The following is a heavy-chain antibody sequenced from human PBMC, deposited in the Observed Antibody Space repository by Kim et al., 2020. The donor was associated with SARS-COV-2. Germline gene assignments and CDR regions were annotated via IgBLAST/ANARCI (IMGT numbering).Heavy chain of an antibody. CDR3: TGRIAAALYYFDY. V-gene: IGHV3-73*01. J-gene: IGHJ4*02. D-gene: IGHD6-13*01. Sequence: AASVKDRFTISRDDSKNKEYLQMNSLKTEDTAVYYCTGRIAAALYYFDYWGQGTLVTVSS.